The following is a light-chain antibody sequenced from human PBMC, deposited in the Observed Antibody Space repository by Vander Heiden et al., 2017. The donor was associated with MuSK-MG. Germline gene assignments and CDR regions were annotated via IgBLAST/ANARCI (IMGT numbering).Light chain of an antibody. J-gene: IGKJ2*01. CDR2: KVA. CDR3: MQGTYCPNT. V-gene: IGKV2-30*01. Sequence: DVVVTQSPLTLPVSLGQPAYISCRASQSLVNSAGNTYLNWFRQGPGQSPRRLIDKVASRDSGVPDRSSGSWGGTYCTPKSSRVEAEYVGVYYRMQGTYCPNTFGQGTKLEIK. CDR1: QSLVNSAGNTY.